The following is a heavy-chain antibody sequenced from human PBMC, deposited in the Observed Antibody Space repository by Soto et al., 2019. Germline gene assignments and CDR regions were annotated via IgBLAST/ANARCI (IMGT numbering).Heavy chain of an antibody. J-gene: IGHJ4*02. V-gene: IGHV1-18*01. CDR2: ISTYNGRT. Sequence: QVQLVQSGAEVKKPGASVKVSCNASGYSFSNYGINWVRQAPGQGLEWMGWISTYNGRTKYAQKVRGRVTLTTDTPTSTVYMELGSLISDDAAVYYCARDSGTYSGRFDVWGQGTLVTVSS. CDR3: ARDSGTYSGRFDV. D-gene: IGHD1-26*01. CDR1: GYSFSNYG.